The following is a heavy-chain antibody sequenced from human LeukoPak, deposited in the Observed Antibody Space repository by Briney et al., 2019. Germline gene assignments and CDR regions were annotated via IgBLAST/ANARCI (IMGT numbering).Heavy chain of an antibody. Sequence: PGGSLRLSCAASGFTFSSYGMHWVRPAPGKGLEWVAVISYDGSNKYYADSVKGRFTISRDNSKNTLYLQMNSLRAEDTAVYYCAKDAVDCSGGSCYLDYWGQGTLVTVSS. J-gene: IGHJ4*02. CDR1: GFTFSSYG. CDR2: ISYDGSNK. V-gene: IGHV3-30*18. CDR3: AKDAVDCSGGSCYLDY. D-gene: IGHD2-15*01.